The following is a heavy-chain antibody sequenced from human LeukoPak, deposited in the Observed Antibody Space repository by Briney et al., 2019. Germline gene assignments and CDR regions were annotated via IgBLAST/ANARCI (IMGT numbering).Heavy chain of an antibody. J-gene: IGHJ6*02. CDR1: GFTFSSHA. V-gene: IGHV3-21*01. CDR3: ARALWAGPVYYGMDV. CDR2: ISSTSSYI. D-gene: IGHD3-10*01. Sequence: GGSLRLSCAASGFTFSSHAMDWVRQAPGKGLEWVSSISSTSSYIYYADSMKGRFTISRDNAKNSLYLQMNSLRAEDTAVYYCARALWAGPVYYGMDVWGQGTTGTVSS.